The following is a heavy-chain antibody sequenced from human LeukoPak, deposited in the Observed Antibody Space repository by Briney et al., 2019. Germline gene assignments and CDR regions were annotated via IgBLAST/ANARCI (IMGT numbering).Heavy chain of an antibody. V-gene: IGHV3-23*01. CDR2: ISGSGGST. CDR1: GFTFSSYA. CDR3: AGEKLAVAGPFDY. D-gene: IGHD6-19*01. J-gene: IGHJ4*02. Sequence: GGSLRLSCAASGFTFSSYAMSWVRQSPGKGLEWVSAISGSGGSTYYADYVKGRFTISRDNSKNTLYLQMNSLRAEDTAVYYCAGEKLAVAGPFDYWGQGTLVTVSS.